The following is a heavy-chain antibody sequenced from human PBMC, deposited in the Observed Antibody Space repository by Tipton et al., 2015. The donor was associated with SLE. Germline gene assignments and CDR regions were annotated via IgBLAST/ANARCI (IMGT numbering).Heavy chain of an antibody. CDR3: ARSGSDGRYFDY. CDR1: GGSISSSSYY. Sequence: TLSLTCTVSGGSISSSSYYWGWIRQPPGKGLEWVGSISYSGSTYYNPSLKSRVTISVDTSKNQFSLKLSSVTAADTAVYYCARSGSDGRYFDYWGQGTLVTVSS. D-gene: IGHD3-10*01. J-gene: IGHJ4*02. CDR2: ISYSGST. V-gene: IGHV4-39*07.